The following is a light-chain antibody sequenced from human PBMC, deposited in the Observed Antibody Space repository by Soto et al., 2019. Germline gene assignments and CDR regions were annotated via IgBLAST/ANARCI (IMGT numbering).Light chain of an antibody. CDR2: AAS. J-gene: IGKJ4*01. CDR1: QGISSW. CDR3: LQHLTYPLS. Sequence: DIQMTQSPSSMSASVGDRFSITCRASQGISSWVAWYQQRPGKGPKSLIFAASSLQSGVSSRFSASGSGTDFTLTINNLQPEDSATYYCLQHLTYPLSFGGGTKVEIK. V-gene: IGKV1D-16*01.